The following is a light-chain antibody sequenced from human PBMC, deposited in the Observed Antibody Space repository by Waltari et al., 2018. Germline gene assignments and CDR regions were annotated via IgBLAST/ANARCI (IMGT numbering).Light chain of an antibody. CDR3: YSTDSSGNHRV. Sequence: SYELTQPPSVSVSPGQTARITCSGDDLPKKYAYWYQQKPGQAPVVVIYEDTKRPSGIPERFSGSSSGTMATLTISGAQVEDEADYYCYSTDSSGNHRVFGRGTKLTVL. V-gene: IGLV3-10*01. CDR1: DLPKKY. J-gene: IGLJ3*02. CDR2: EDT.